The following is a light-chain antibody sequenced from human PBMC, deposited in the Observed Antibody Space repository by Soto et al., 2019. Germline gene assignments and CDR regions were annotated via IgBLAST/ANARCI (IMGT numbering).Light chain of an antibody. V-gene: IGLV1-40*01. J-gene: IGLJ2*01. Sequence: QSVLTQPPSVSGAPGQRVTISCTGSSSNIGAGYDVHWYQQLPGTAPKLLIYGNSNRPSGVPDRFSGSKSGTSASLAITGLQAEAEADDDCQSYDSSLSGSYVVFGGGTKVTVL. CDR3: QSYDSSLSGSYVV. CDR2: GNS. CDR1: SSNIGAGYD.